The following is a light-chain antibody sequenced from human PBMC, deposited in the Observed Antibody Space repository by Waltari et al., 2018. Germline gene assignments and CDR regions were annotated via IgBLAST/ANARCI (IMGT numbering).Light chain of an antibody. Sequence: QSALTQPRSVSGSPGQSVTISCTGISSAVDDYNFVSWDQQHPGKAPKLMIHDVPKRPSGVPDRFSGSKSGNTASLTISGLQAEDEADYYCCSYVGSHTNWVFGGGTKLTVL. CDR1: SSAVDDYNF. V-gene: IGLV2-11*01. J-gene: IGLJ3*02. CDR3: CSYVGSHTNWV. CDR2: DVP.